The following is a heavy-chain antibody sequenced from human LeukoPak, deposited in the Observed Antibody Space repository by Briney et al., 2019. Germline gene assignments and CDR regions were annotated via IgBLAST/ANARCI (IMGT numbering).Heavy chain of an antibody. D-gene: IGHD3-3*01. V-gene: IGHV1-18*01. CDR1: GYTFTSYG. CDR2: ISGYNGNT. Sequence: ASVKVSCKASGYTFTSYGISWVRQAPGQGLEWMGWISGYNGNTNYAQKLQGRVTMTTDTSTSTAYMELRSLRSDDTAVYYCARGGVYYDFWSGYHDAFDIWGQGTMVTVSS. CDR3: ARGGVYYDFWSGYHDAFDI. J-gene: IGHJ3*02.